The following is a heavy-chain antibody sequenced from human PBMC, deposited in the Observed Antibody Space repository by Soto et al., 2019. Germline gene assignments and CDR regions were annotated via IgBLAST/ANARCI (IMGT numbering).Heavy chain of an antibody. V-gene: IGHV4-39*01. CDR3: ASYYYDSSGYYY. CDR2: ISYSGST. CDR1: GCSISTRGYY. D-gene: IGHD3-22*01. J-gene: IGHJ6*01. Sequence: PSETLTRTYNTSGCSISTRGYYWGWIRQPPGKGLDWIGSISYSGSTYYNPSLKIRVTISVDTSKNQFSLKLSSVTAADTAVYYCASYYYDSSGYYY.